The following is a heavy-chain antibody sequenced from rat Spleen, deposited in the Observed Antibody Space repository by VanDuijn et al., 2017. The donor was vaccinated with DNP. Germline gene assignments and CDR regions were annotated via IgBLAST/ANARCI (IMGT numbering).Heavy chain of an antibody. CDR1: AYSITTNY. V-gene: IGHV3-1*01. D-gene: IGHD1-4*01. J-gene: IGHJ4*01. Sequence: EVQLQESGPGLVKPSQSLSLTCSVTAYSITTNYWGWIRKFPGNQMEWIGHIRYSGSTNYNPSLKSRISITRDTSKNQFFLQLNSVTTEDTATYYCARWPGYNPPYAMDAWGQGTSVTVSS. CDR3: ARWPGYNPPYAMDA. CDR2: IRYSGST.